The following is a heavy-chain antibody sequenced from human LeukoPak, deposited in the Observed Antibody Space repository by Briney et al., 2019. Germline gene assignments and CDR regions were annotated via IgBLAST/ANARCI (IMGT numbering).Heavy chain of an antibody. CDR1: GFTPSSHW. CDR3: AKDTSYHGY. V-gene: IGHV3-23*01. Sequence: GGSLRLSCTASGFTPSSHWMSWVRQAPGKGLEWVSGIAGSSDATYYADSVKGRFTISRDISRNTLYLQMNSLRADDTAVYFCAKDTSYHGYWGQGTLVTVSS. J-gene: IGHJ4*02. CDR2: IAGSSDAT. D-gene: IGHD3-16*02.